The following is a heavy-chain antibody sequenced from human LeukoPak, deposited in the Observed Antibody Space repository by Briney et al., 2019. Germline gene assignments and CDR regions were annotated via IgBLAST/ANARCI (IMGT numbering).Heavy chain of an antibody. CDR3: ARDDLGTSYFYHGMDV. Sequence: GGSLRLSCVASGFPFSSYWMTWVRQAPGKGLEWVANIKQDGSKKSYVDSVKGRFTISRDNAKNSLYLQMNSLRAEDTAVYYCARDDLGTSYFYHGMDVWGQGTTVTVSS. J-gene: IGHJ6*02. CDR1: GFPFSSYW. V-gene: IGHV3-7*01. D-gene: IGHD3/OR15-3a*01. CDR2: IKQDGSKK.